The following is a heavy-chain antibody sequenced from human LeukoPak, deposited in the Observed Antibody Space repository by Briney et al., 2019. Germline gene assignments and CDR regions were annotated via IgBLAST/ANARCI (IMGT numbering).Heavy chain of an antibody. CDR3: ASRAIAVANA. J-gene: IGHJ4*02. Sequence: GGSLRLSCAASGFTFSRYGMHWVRQAPGKGLEWVAVISYDGGNKYYADSVKGRFTISRDNSKNTLYLQMNSLRAEDTAVYYCASRAIAVANARGQGTLVTVSS. CDR1: GFTFSRYG. D-gene: IGHD6-19*01. CDR2: ISYDGGNK. V-gene: IGHV3-30*03.